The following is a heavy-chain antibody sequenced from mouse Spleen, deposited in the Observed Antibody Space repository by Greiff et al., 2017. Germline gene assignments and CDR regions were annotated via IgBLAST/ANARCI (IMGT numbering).Heavy chain of an antibody. CDR1: GYTFTSYW. V-gene: IGHV1-15*01. CDR3: TRGQGTARARFDY. CDR2: IDPETGGT. J-gene: IGHJ2*01. Sequence: QVQLQQPGAELVKPGASVKLSCKASGYTFTSYWMHWVKQTPVHGLEWIGAIDPETGGTAYNQKFKGKAILTADKSSSTAYMELRSLTSEDSAVYYCTRGQGTARARFDYWGQGTTLTVSS. D-gene: IGHD3-2*01.